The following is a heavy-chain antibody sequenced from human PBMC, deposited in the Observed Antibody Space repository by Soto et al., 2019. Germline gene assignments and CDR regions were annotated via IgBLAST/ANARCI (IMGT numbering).Heavy chain of an antibody. CDR3: AKIGSSSSVSLPLVLLDY. J-gene: IGHJ4*02. Sequence: GGSLRLSCAASGFTFSSHAMSWVRQSPGKGLEWVSAIPGSGTSTYYAGSVRGRFTISRDNSKNTLYLQMNSLRVEDTAVYYCAKIGSSSSVSLPLVLLDYWGQGALVTVSS. D-gene: IGHD6-6*01. CDR2: IPGSGTST. V-gene: IGHV3-23*01. CDR1: GFTFSSHA.